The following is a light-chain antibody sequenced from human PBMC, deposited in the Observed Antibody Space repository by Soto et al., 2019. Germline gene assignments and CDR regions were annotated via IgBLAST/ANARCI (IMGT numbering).Light chain of an antibody. CDR2: DAS. J-gene: IGKJ1*01. CDR3: QQYNSYSRT. V-gene: IGKV1-5*01. Sequence: DIQMTQSPSTLSASVGDRVTINCRASQSISIWLAWYQQKSGKGPKLLIYDASNLESGVPSRFSGSGSGTEFTLTISGLQPDDFATYYCQQYNSYSRTFGQGTKVDIK. CDR1: QSISIW.